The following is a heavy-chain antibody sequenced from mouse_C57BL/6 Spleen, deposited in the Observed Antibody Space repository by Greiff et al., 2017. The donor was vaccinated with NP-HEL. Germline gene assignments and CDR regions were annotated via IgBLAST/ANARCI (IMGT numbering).Heavy chain of an antibody. CDR1: GFTFSSYG. CDR2: ISSGGSYT. D-gene: IGHD3-2*02. J-gene: IGHJ2*01. Sequence: EVQVVESGGDLVKPGGSLKLSCAASGFTFSSYGMSWVRQTPDKRLEWVATISSGGSYTYYPDSVKGRFTISRDNAKNTLYLQMSSLKSEDTAMYYCARTVNSSGYYFDYWGQGTTLTVSS. V-gene: IGHV5-6*01. CDR3: ARTVNSSGYYFDY.